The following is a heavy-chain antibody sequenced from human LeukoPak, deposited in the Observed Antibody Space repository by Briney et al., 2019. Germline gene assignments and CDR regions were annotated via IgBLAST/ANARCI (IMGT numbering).Heavy chain of an antibody. D-gene: IGHD4-17*01. CDR2: IYSGGST. CDR1: GFTVSSNY. Sequence: PGGSLRLSCAASGFTVSSNYMSWVRQAPGKGLEWVSVIYSGGSTYYADSVKGRFTISRDNSKNTLYLQMNSLRAEDTAVYYCATSTVTTYYYYGMDVWGQGTTVTVSS. CDR3: ATSTVTTYYYYGMDV. J-gene: IGHJ6*02. V-gene: IGHV3-66*01.